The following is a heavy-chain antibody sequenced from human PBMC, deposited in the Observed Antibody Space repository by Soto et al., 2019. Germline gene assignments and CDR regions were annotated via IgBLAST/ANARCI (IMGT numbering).Heavy chain of an antibody. CDR1: GLIFSDYH. CDR2: IRRKANSYTT. Sequence: EVQLVESGGGLVQPGGSLRLSCAASGLIFSDYHMDWVRQAPGKGLEWVGRIRRKANSYTTEYAASVKGRFTISRDDSNNSLYLQMNSLKSQDTAVYYCPMLGGWSGASTGMDVWGQGTTVTVSS. V-gene: IGHV3-72*01. D-gene: IGHD6-19*01. CDR3: PMLGGWSGASTGMDV. J-gene: IGHJ6*02.